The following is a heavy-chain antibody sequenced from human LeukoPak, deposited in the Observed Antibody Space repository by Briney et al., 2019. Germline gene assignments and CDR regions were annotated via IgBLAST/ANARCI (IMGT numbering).Heavy chain of an antibody. CDR3: ARYSDASGYASFDC. V-gene: IGHV4-39*01. Sequence: SETLSLTCTVSGGSIGTRGYFYSWARQPPGGGLEWIGSIDYTGSAHYTPSLKSRVTISEDTSKNQFSLKLNSATAADTAVYYCARYSDASGYASFDCWGQGTLVTVSS. CDR2: IDYTGSA. D-gene: IGHD3-22*01. CDR1: GGSIGTRGYF. J-gene: IGHJ4*02.